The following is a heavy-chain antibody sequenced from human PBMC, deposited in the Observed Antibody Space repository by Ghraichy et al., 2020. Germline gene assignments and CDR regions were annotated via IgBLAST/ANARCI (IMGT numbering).Heavy chain of an antibody. Sequence: SLTCAVYGGSFSGYYWSWIRQPPGKGLEWIGEINHSGSTNYNPSLKSRVTISVDTSKNQFSLKLSSVTAADTAVSYCARHRGYGMDVWGQGTTVTVSS. V-gene: IGHV4-34*01. CDR2: INHSGST. J-gene: IGHJ6*02. CDR3: ARHRGYGMDV. CDR1: GGSFSGYY.